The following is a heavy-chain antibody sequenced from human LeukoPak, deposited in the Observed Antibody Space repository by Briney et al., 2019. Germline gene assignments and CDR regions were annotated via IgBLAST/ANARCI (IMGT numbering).Heavy chain of an antibody. CDR1: GFTFSNYA. V-gene: IGHV3-23*01. CDR3: ANIWNCDY. D-gene: IGHD1-7*01. CDR2: ITASGNRA. Sequence: AGGSLRLSCAASGFTFSNYAMTWVRQTPGKGLEWVSLITASGNRAYYIESVKGRFTISRDNSKNTLYLQMNSLRAEDTAIYYCANIWNCDYWGQGTLVTVSS. J-gene: IGHJ4*02.